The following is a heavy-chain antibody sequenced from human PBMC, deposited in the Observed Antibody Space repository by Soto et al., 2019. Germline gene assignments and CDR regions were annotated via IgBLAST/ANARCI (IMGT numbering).Heavy chain of an antibody. CDR2: INSDGSST. Sequence: GGSLRLSCAASGFTFSSYWMHWVRQAPGKGLVWVSRINSDGSSTSYADSVKGRFTISRDNAKNTLYLQMNSLRAEDTAVYYCARELSLVDIVATVFDYWGQGTLVTVSS. V-gene: IGHV3-74*01. D-gene: IGHD5-12*01. CDR3: ARELSLVDIVATVFDY. CDR1: GFTFSSYW. J-gene: IGHJ4*02.